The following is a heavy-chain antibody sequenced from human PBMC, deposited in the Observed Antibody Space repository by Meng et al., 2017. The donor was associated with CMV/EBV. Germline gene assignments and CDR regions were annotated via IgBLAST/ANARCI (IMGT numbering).Heavy chain of an antibody. V-gene: IGHV3-48*04. CDR3: ARDPAWVY. D-gene: IGHD7-27*01. CDR2: ISNSGSAK. Sequence: GSLRLSCAASGFTFSSYTMNWVRQAPGKGLEWVSYISNSGSAKYYADSLRGRFTISRDNAKNSLYLQMNSLRADDTAVYYCARDPAWVYWGQGTLVTAPQ. CDR1: GFTFSSYT. J-gene: IGHJ4*02.